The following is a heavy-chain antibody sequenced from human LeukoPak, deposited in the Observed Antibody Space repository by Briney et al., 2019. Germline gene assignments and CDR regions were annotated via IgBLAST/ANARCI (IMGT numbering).Heavy chain of an antibody. CDR1: GYTFSTYG. CDR2: ISAYNGNT. Sequence: ASVKVSCKASGYTFSTYGISWVRQAPGQGLECMGWISAYNGNTNTAQKLQGRVTMTTDTSTSTAYMDLRSLTYDDTAVYYCARVLLRVNWNFPTWFDPWGQGTRVTVSS. D-gene: IGHD1-1*01. J-gene: IGHJ5*02. V-gene: IGHV1-18*01. CDR3: ARVLLRVNWNFPTWFDP.